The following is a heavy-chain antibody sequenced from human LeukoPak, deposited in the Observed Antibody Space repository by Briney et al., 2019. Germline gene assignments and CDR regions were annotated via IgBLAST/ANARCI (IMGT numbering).Heavy chain of an antibody. CDR3: AREFSSGWIFYFDH. V-gene: IGHV4-61*02. CDR2: IYSSGST. J-gene: IGHJ4*02. CDR1: GGSISSSNYF. D-gene: IGHD6-19*01. Sequence: SETLSLTCTVSGGSISSSNYFWSWIRQPAGKGLEWIGRIYSSGSTNYDPSLKSRVTISVDTSKNQFSLKLNSVTAADTAVYYCAREFSSGWIFYFDHWGQGALVTVSP.